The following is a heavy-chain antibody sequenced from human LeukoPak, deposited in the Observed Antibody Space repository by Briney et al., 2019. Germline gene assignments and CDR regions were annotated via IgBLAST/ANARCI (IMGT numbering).Heavy chain of an antibody. D-gene: IGHD2-21*01. V-gene: IGHV3-30-3*01. J-gene: IGHJ4*02. Sequence: PGGSLRLSCAASGFTFSSYAMHWVRQAPGKGLEWVAVISYDGSNKYYADSVKGRFTISRDNSKNTLYLQMNSLRAEDTAVYYCARDGGQSIGYWVFDYWGQGTLVTVSS. CDR1: GFTFSSYA. CDR3: ARDGGQSIGYWVFDY. CDR2: ISYDGSNK.